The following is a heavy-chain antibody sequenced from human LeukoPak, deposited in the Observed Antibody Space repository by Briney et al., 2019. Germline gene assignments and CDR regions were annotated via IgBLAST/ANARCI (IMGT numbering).Heavy chain of an antibody. Sequence: GRSLRLSCAASGFTFSSHSINWVRQAPGKGLEWIATMTVTNKIHYADSVKGRSTFSRDNAETSVYLRMNSLRDEDTAGYSCARAQTLFWEFDGFDIWGRGTKVTVSS. CDR2: MTVTNKI. V-gene: IGHV3-69-1*01. CDR1: GFTFSSHS. CDR3: ARAQTLFWEFDGFDI. D-gene: IGHD3-3*01. J-gene: IGHJ3*02.